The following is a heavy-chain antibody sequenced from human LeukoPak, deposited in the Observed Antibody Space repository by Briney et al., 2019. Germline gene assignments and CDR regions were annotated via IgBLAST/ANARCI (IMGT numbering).Heavy chain of an antibody. V-gene: IGHV1-18*01. J-gene: IGHJ4*02. D-gene: IGHD5-18*01. CDR2: ISAYNGNT. CDR3: AREYSRLACDY. Sequence: ASVKVSCKSSGYTFTSHGIIWVRQAPGQGLEWMGWISAYNGNTNYAQKLQGRVTMTTDTSTSTAYMELRSLRSDDTAVYYCAREYSRLACDYWGQGTLVTVSS. CDR1: GYTFTSHG.